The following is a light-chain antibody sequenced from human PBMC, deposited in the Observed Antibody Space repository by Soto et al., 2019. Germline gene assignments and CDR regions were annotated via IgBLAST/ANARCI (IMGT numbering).Light chain of an antibody. CDR2: AAS. Sequence: EIVLTQSPATLSLSPGESATLSCRASQSVNNYLYWYQQTPGQAPRLIISAASNRATGIPARFSGSGSETDFTLTITNLEPEDFAVYYCQQHRSWPPITFGQGTRLEIK. J-gene: IGKJ5*01. V-gene: IGKV3-11*01. CDR1: QSVNNY. CDR3: QQHRSWPPIT.